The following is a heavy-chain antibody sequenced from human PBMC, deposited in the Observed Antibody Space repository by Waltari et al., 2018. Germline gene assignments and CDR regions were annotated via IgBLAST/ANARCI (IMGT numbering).Heavy chain of an antibody. D-gene: IGHD3-3*01. V-gene: IGHV3-23*04. CDR2: ISGSGGST. CDR3: AKDEATGVVKYYFDY. Sequence: EVQLVESGGGLVQPGGSLRLSCAASGFTFSSYAMSCVRQAPGKGLAWVSAISGSGGSTYYADSVKGRLTISRDNSKNTLYLQMNSLRAEETAVYYCAKDEATGVVKYYFDYWGQGNLVTVSS. J-gene: IGHJ4*02. CDR1: GFTFSSYA.